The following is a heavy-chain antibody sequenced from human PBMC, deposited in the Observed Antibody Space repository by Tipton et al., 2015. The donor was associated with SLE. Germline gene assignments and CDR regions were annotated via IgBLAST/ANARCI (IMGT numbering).Heavy chain of an antibody. V-gene: IGHV1-18*01. CDR1: GYSFSTYG. CDR2: ISAYNGNT. Sequence: QLVQSGAEVKKPGASVKVSCKTSGYSFSTYGMAWVRLAPGQGLEWMGWISAYNGNTKYAQKVQGRVTMTTDTSTSTAYMELRSLRSDDTAVYYCARAGWQLADAFDIWGQGTMVTVSS. D-gene: IGHD6-6*01. CDR3: ARAGWQLADAFDI. J-gene: IGHJ3*02.